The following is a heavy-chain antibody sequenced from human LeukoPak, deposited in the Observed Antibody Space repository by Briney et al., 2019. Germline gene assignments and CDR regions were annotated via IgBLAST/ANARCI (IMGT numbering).Heavy chain of an antibody. CDR3: ARDRRAARPNFDY. J-gene: IGHJ4*02. CDR2: ISSSSSYI. V-gene: IGHV3-21*01. CDR1: GFTFSSYS. D-gene: IGHD6-6*01. Sequence: PGGSLRLSCAASGFTFSSYSMNWVRQAPGKGLEWVSSISSSSSYIYYADSEKGRFTISRDNAKSSLYLQMNSLRAEDTAVYYCARDRRAARPNFDYWGQGTLVTVSS.